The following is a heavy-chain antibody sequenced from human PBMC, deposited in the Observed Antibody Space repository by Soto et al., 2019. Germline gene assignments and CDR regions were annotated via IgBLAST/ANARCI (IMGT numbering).Heavy chain of an antibody. D-gene: IGHD1-26*01. Sequence: EVQLLESGGGLVQPGGSLRLSCAASGFTFSGYAMSWVRQAPGKGLEWVSAISGSGDSTYYADSVKGRFTTSRDNSKNTLYLQMNSLRAEDTAVYYCARRGSGSYYDYWGQGTLVTVSS. J-gene: IGHJ4*02. CDR1: GFTFSGYA. CDR2: ISGSGDST. CDR3: ARRGSGSYYDY. V-gene: IGHV3-23*01.